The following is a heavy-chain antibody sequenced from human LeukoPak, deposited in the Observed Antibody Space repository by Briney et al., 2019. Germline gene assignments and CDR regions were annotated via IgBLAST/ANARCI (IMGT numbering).Heavy chain of an antibody. Sequence: SGGSLRLSCAASGFTFSSYWMHWVRQAPGKGLVWVSRITSDGSGTSYADSVKGRFTISRDNAKNTLYLQMNGLRGEDTAVYYCARSAVTGPGWIDPWGQGTLVTVSS. CDR1: GFTFSSYW. V-gene: IGHV3-74*01. D-gene: IGHD6-19*01. CDR2: ITSDGSGT. CDR3: ARSAVTGPGWIDP. J-gene: IGHJ5*02.